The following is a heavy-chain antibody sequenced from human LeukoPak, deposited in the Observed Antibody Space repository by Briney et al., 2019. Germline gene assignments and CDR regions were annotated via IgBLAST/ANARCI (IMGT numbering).Heavy chain of an antibody. CDR3: ARGSPAAGFDD. J-gene: IGHJ4*02. Sequence: PGGSLRLSRAASGFTFSSYDMHWVRQATGKGLEWVSAIGTAGDTYYPGSVKGRFTISRENAKNSLYLQMNSLRAGDTAVYYCARGSPAAGFDDWGQGTLVTVCS. CDR2: IGTAGDT. V-gene: IGHV3-13*01. CDR1: GFTFSSYD. D-gene: IGHD6-13*01.